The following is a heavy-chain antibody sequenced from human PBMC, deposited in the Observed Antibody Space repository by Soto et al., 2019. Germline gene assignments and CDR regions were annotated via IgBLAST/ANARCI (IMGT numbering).Heavy chain of an antibody. CDR2: ISAYNGNT. CDR1: GYTFTSYG. J-gene: IGHJ5*02. Sequence: ASVKVPCNASGYTFTSYGISWVRQAPAQGLEWMGWISAYNGNTNYAQKLQSRVTMTTDTSTSTAYLELRSLRSDDRAVYYCARVVTIFGVVTNNWFDPWGQGTLVTVSS. V-gene: IGHV1-18*04. CDR3: ARVVTIFGVVTNNWFDP. D-gene: IGHD3-3*01.